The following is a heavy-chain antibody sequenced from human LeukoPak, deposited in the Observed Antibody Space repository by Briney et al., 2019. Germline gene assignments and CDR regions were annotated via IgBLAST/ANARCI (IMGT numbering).Heavy chain of an antibody. J-gene: IGHJ4*02. CDR1: GFTFTTSN. CDR2: VSASSTYI. CDR3: ARDGVGTNCDY. Sequence: GGSLRLSCAASGFTFTTSNTNWVRQAPGKGLEWVSSVSASSTYIYYADSMKGRFTISRDNAKNSLYLQMNSLRAEDTAMYYCARDGVGTNCDYWGQGTLVTVSS. V-gene: IGHV3-21*01. D-gene: IGHD5-24*01.